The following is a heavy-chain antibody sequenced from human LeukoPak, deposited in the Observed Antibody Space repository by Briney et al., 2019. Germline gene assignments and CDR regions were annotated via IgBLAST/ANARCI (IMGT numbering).Heavy chain of an antibody. CDR1: GYTFTSYA. Sequence: ASVKVSCKASGYTFTSYAMHWVRQAPGQRLEWMGWINAGNGNTKYSQKFQGRVTITRDTSASTAYMELSSLRSEDTAVYCCARVRYCSGGSCPLPDYWGQGTLVTVSS. CDR3: ARVRYCSGGSCPLPDY. CDR2: INAGNGNT. D-gene: IGHD2-15*01. J-gene: IGHJ4*02. V-gene: IGHV1-3*01.